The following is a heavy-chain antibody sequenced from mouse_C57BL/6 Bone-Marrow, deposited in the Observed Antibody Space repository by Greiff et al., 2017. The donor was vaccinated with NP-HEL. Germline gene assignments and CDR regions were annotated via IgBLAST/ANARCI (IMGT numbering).Heavy chain of an antibody. V-gene: IGHV1-76*01. CDR2: IYPGSGNT. CDR3: ARWAGTGGDY. J-gene: IGHJ2*01. Sequence: QVQLQQSGAELVRPGASVKLSCKASGYTFTDYYINWVKQRPGQGLEWIARIYPGSGNTSYNEKFKGKATLTAEKSSSTAYMQLSSLTSEDSAFYVCARWAGTGGDYWGQGTTLTVSS. D-gene: IGHD4-1*01. CDR1: GYTFTDYY.